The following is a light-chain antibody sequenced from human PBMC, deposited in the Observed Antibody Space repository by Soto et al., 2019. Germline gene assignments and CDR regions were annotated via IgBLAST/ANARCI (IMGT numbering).Light chain of an antibody. Sequence: QSVLTQPPSASGSPGHSVTISCTGTSSDVGGYKYVSWYQQHPGKAPKLLIYEVSKRPSGVPDRFSGSKSGNTASLTVSGLQAEDEADYYCSSYAGSNNYVFGTGTKVTVL. CDR3: SSYAGSNNYV. CDR1: SSDVGGYKY. V-gene: IGLV2-8*01. J-gene: IGLJ1*01. CDR2: EVS.